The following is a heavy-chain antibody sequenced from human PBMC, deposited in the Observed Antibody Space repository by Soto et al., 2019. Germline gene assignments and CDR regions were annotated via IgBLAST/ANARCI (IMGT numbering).Heavy chain of an antibody. CDR2: INVGNGNT. J-gene: IGHJ5*02. V-gene: IGHV1-3*05. CDR1: RHTFSSYA. Sequence: QVQLVQSGAEEKKPGASVKVSCKASRHTFSSYAMHWVRQAPGQRLEWMGWINVGNGNTKCSQKFQGRLTITRDTSASSAYMELRSLRSEDTAVYYCARGMGGGRWFDPWGQGTLVTVSS. CDR3: ARGMGGGRWFDP. D-gene: IGHD3-16*01.